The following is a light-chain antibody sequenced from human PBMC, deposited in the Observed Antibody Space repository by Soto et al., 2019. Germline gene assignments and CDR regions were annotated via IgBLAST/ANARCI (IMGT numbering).Light chain of an antibody. CDR2: EVS. V-gene: IGLV2-14*01. Sequence: QSALTQPASVSGSPGQSITISCTGTSSDVGGYNYVSWYQQHPGKAPKLMIYEVSNRPSGVSNRFSGSKSGNTASLTISGRQAEDEADYYCSSYTSGSTDVFGTGTKLTVL. J-gene: IGLJ1*01. CDR1: SSDVGGYNY. CDR3: SSYTSGSTDV.